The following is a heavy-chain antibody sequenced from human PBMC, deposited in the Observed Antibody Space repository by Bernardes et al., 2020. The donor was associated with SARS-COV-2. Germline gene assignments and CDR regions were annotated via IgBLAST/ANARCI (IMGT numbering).Heavy chain of an antibody. CDR2: IWYDGSNK. D-gene: IGHD6-13*01. CDR3: ARGGIAAAGTNY. J-gene: IGHJ4*02. CDR1: GFTFSHYG. V-gene: IGHV3-33*08. Sequence: GGSLRLSCVASGFTFSHYGTTWVRQAPGKGLEWVAVIWYDGSNKYYADSVKGRFTISRDNSKNTLYLQMNSLRAEDTAVYYCARGGIAAAGTNYWGQGTLVTVSS.